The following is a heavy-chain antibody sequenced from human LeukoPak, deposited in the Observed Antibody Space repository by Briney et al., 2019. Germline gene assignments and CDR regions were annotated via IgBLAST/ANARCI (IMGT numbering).Heavy chain of an antibody. V-gene: IGHV4-34*01. CDR1: GGSFSGYY. CDR2: INHSGST. CDR3: AREQKRYSSGWSDY. J-gene: IGHJ4*02. Sequence: SETLSLTCAVYGGSFSGYYWSWIRQSPGKGLEWIGEINHSGSTNYNPSLKSRVTISVDTSKNQFSLKLSSVTAADTAVYYCAREQKRYSSGWSDYWGQGTLVTVSS. D-gene: IGHD6-19*01.